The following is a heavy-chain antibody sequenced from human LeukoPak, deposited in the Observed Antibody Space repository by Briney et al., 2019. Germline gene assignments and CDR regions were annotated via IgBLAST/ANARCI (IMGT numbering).Heavy chain of an antibody. CDR2: MKQDGSEK. CDR3: ARDAGTALARYFDY. Sequence: PGGSLRLSCAASGFTFSSYWMSWVRQAPGKGLEWVANMKQDGSEKYYVDSVKGRFTISRDNSKNTLYLQMNSLRAEDTAVYYCARDAGTALARYFDYWGQGTLVTVSS. CDR1: GFTFSSYW. V-gene: IGHV3-7*01. D-gene: IGHD5-18*01. J-gene: IGHJ4*02.